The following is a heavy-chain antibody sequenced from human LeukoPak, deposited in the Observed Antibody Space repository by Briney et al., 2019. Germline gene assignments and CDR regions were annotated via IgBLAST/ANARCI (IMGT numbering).Heavy chain of an antibody. Sequence: GGSLRLSCVASGFTFNIYAMGWVRQAPGKGLEWVSTIGDSAFDTYYADSVKGRFTISRDNSINTVHLQMNRLRAEDTARYYCAKILDGYKYGGFDYWGEAMLLTVSS. CDR3: AKILDGYKYGGFDY. V-gene: IGHV3-23*01. CDR2: IGDSAFDT. CDR1: GFTFNIYA. D-gene: IGHD5-12*01. J-gene: IGHJ4*01.